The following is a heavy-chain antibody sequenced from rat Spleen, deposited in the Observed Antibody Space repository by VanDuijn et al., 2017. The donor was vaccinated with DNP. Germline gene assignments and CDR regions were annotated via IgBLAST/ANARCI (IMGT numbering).Heavy chain of an antibody. CDR2: ISYEGSNT. J-gene: IGHJ1*01. D-gene: IGHD1-2*01. V-gene: IGHV5-22*01. Sequence: EVHLVESGGGLVQPGRSLKLSCAASGFTFSDYNMAWVRQAPKKRLEWVASISYEGSNTYCGDSVKGRFTISRDDAKSSLYLQMNSLKSEDTATYYCARGSSSIYWYFDFWGPGTMVTVSS. CDR3: ARGSSSIYWYFDF. CDR1: GFTFSDYN.